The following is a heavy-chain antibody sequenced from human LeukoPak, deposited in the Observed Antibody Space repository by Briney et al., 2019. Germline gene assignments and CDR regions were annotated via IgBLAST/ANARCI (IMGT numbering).Heavy chain of an antibody. V-gene: IGHV1-18*01. CDR3: ARAYSSGWYVPDSWFDP. CDR1: GYTFTSYG. CDR2: ISAYNGNT. J-gene: IGHJ5*02. Sequence: ASVKVSCKASGYTFTSYGISWVRQAPGQGLEWMGWISAYNGNTNYAQKLQGRVTMTTDTSTSTAYMELRSLRSDDTAVYYCARAYSSGWYVPDSWFDPWGQGTLVTVSS. D-gene: IGHD6-19*01.